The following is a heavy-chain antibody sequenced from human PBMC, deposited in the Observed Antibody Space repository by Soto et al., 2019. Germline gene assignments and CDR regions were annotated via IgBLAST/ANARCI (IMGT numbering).Heavy chain of an antibody. V-gene: IGHV1-2*02. CDR1: GYTFTGYY. J-gene: IGHJ6*02. Sequence: GASVKVSCKASGYTFTGYYMHWVRQAPGQGLEWMGWINPNSGGTNYAQKFQGRVTMTRDTSISTAYMELSRLRSDDTAVYYCARAYYGSGNTYYYGMDVWGQGTTVTVSS. CDR3: ARAYYGSGNTYYYGMDV. D-gene: IGHD3-10*01. CDR2: INPNSGGT.